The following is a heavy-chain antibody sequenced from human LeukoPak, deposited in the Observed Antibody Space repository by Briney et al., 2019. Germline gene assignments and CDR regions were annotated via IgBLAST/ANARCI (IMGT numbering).Heavy chain of an antibody. CDR1: GFSFNGHW. CDR3: ARGPNSNWSGLDF. Sequence: QPGGSLRLSCIASGFSFNGHWMHWARQLPGKGLVWVSRISPTGSTTSYADSVKGRFTVSRDNAKNTLYLQVNNLRAEDTAVYYCARGPNSNWSGLDFWGQGTLLTVSS. CDR2: ISPTGSTT. V-gene: IGHV3-74*01. J-gene: IGHJ4*02. D-gene: IGHD6-6*01.